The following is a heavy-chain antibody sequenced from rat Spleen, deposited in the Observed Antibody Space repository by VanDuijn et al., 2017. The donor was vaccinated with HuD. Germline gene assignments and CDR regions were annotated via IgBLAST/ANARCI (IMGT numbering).Heavy chain of an antibody. CDR2: ISYGDSYGHSST. V-gene: IGHV5-25*01. J-gene: IGHJ2*01. Sequence: EVQLVESGGGLVQPGRSMKLSCAASGFTFSNYGLAWVRQAPKKGLEWVAYISYGDSYGHSSTYYRDSVKGRFTISRENAKSTLSLQMDSLRSEDTATYYCARRHYGYTDYFDCWGQGVMVTVSS. CDR3: ARRHYGYTDYFDC. D-gene: IGHD1-9*01. CDR1: GFTFSNYG.